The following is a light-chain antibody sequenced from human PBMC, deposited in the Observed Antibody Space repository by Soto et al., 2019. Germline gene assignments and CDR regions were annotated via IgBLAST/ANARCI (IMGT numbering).Light chain of an antibody. J-gene: IGKJ1*01. Sequence: EIVMTQSPATLSVSPGERATLSCRASQSVSSNLAWYQQKPGQAPRLLIYGASTRATGIPARSSGSGSGTEITLTISSLQSEDFAVYYCQQYNNWPYWTFGQGTKVEIK. V-gene: IGKV3-15*01. CDR1: QSVSSN. CDR2: GAS. CDR3: QQYNNWPYWT.